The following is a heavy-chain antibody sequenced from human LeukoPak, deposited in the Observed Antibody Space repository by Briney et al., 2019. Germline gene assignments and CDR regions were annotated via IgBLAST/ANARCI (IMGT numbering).Heavy chain of an antibody. CDR3: AVLSGSYAYYFDY. CDR2: MNPNSGNT. J-gene: IGHJ4*02. CDR1: GYTFTSYD. V-gene: IGHV1-8*03. D-gene: IGHD1-26*01. Sequence: GASVKVSCKASGYTFTSYDINWVRQATGQGLEWMGWMNPNSGNTGYAQKFQGRVTISRNTSISTAYMELSSLRSEDTAVYYCAVLSGSYAYYFDYWGQGTLVTVSS.